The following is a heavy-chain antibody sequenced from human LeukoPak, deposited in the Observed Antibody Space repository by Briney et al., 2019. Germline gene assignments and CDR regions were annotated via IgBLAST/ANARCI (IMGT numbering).Heavy chain of an antibody. CDR1: GFTFSSYS. CDR3: VRNKDLVATEFDY. D-gene: IGHD5-12*01. V-gene: IGHV3-21*06. J-gene: IGHJ4*02. Sequence: PGGSLRLSCAASGFTFSSYSMNWVRQAPGKGLEWVSSISSSSGYVYYADSVKGRFTISRDNAKNSLYLQMNGLRAEDTAVFYCVRNKDLVATEFDYWGQGTLVTVSS. CDR2: ISSSSGYV.